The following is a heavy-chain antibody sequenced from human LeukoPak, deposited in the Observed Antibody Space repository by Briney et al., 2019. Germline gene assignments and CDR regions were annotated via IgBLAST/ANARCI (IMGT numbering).Heavy chain of an antibody. D-gene: IGHD3-10*01. J-gene: IGHJ6*03. V-gene: IGHV3-30*04. CDR2: ISYDGSNK. Sequence: GGSLRLSCAASGFTFRSYAMHWVRQAPGKGLEWVAVISYDGSNKDYADSVKGRLTISRDNSKNTLYLQMNCLRAEDTAVFYCARESWSPHYYMDVWGKGTTVTVSS. CDR3: ARESWSPHYYMDV. CDR1: GFTFRSYA.